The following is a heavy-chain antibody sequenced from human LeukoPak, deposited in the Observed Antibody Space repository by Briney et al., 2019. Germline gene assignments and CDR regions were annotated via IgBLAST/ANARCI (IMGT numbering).Heavy chain of an antibody. CDR3: ASSLQITIFGVGLMDV. Sequence: PGGSLRLSCAASGFTFSSNYMSWVHRAPGKGLEWVSVIYSGGSTYYADSVKGRFTISRDNSKNTLYLQMNSLRAEDTAVYYCASSLQITIFGVGLMDVWGKGTTVTVSS. CDR1: GFTFSSNY. V-gene: IGHV3-53*01. D-gene: IGHD3-3*01. CDR2: IYSGGST. J-gene: IGHJ6*03.